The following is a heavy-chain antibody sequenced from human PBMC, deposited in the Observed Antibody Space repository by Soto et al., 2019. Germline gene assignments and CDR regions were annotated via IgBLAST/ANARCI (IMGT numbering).Heavy chain of an antibody. V-gene: IGHV1-46*03. CDR1: GYTFSSNY. CDR3: ARDPTGSRLFWYLDL. D-gene: IGHD2-2*01. CDR2: INPSGGTT. Sequence: GASVKVSCKASGYTFSSNYLHWVRQAPGQGLEWMGIINPSGGTTRYAQKFQGRVTMTSDTSTSTVYMELSSLRSEDTAVYYCARDPTGSRLFWYLDLWGRGTLVTVSS. J-gene: IGHJ2*01.